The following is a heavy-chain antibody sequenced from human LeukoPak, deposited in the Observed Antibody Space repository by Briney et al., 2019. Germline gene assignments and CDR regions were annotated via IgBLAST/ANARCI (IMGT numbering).Heavy chain of an antibody. CDR1: AYDFTGYY. CDR2: LHPKTGHA. D-gene: IGHD5-24*01. J-gene: IGHJ4*02. Sequence: ASVKVSCKVVAYDFTGYYIHWGRQAPGQGPEWLGRLHPKTGHAVYAFKFPRRVTITRATSSNPAYTEVTRLTSDDTALYSCAKDRDGADRIVLWGQGTLVTVSS. V-gene: IGHV1-2*06. CDR3: AKDRDGADRIVL.